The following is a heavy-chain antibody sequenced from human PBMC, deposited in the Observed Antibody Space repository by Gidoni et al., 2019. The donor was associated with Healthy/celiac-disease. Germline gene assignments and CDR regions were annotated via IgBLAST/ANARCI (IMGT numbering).Heavy chain of an antibody. CDR1: GGSISSYY. J-gene: IGHJ6*03. D-gene: IGHD2-15*01. V-gene: IGHV4-59*01. CDR2: IYYSGST. Sequence: QVQLQESGPGLVKPSETLSLTCTVSGGSISSYYWSWIRQPPGKGLEWIGYIYYSGSTNYTPSLKSRVTISVDTSKNQFSLKLSSVTAADTAVYYCARRATAATHYYYYMDVWGKGTTVTVSS. CDR3: ARRATAATHYYYYMDV.